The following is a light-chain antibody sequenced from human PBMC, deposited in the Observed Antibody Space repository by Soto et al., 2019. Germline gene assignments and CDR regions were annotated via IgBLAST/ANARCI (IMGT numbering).Light chain of an antibody. J-gene: IGKJ4*01. CDR1: QSVSSN. CDR2: DAS. CDR3: QQYNNWPPLAT. Sequence: EIVMTQSPATLSVYPGERATLSCRASQSVSSNLAWYQQKPGQAPRLLIYDASNRATGIPARFSGSGSGTEFTLTISSLQSEDFAVYYCQQYNNWPPLATFGGGTKV. V-gene: IGKV3-15*01.